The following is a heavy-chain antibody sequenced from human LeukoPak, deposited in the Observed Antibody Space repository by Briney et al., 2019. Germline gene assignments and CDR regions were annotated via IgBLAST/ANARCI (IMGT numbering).Heavy chain of an antibody. D-gene: IGHD4-17*01. CDR2: ISYDGTNK. CDR1: GIALSSYS. J-gene: IGHJ6*02. CDR3: ARDRTVTSRYYYYGMDV. V-gene: IGHV3-30*04. Sequence: GRSMRLSCADDGIALSSYSMYRLREAPGKKLKWVAVISYDGTNKYYADSVKGRFTISRDDSKNTLYLQMNSLRAEDTAVYYCARDRTVTSRYYYYGMDVWGQGTTVTVSS.